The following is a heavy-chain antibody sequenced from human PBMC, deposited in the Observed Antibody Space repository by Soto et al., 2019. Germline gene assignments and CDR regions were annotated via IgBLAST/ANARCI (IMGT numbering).Heavy chain of an antibody. CDR2: IYYSGST. Sequence: QVQLQESGPGLVKPSQTLSLTCTVSGGSISSGDYYWSWIRQPPGKGLEWIGYIYYSGSTYYNPSRKGRVTRAVDRAKSRLSRKRSAVTAAEAGVYDCARDSSGARFGYWGQGTLVTVSS. CDR3: ARDSSGARFGY. CDR1: GGSISSGDYY. V-gene: IGHV4-30-4*01. D-gene: IGHD6-25*01. J-gene: IGHJ4*02.